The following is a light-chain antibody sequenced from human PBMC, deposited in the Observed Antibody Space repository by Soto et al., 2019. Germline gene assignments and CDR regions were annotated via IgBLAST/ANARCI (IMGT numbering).Light chain of an antibody. J-gene: IGLJ3*02. CDR1: SSNIGAAYD. CDR2: GNT. Sequence: QSVLTQPPSVSGAPGQRVTISCTGGSSNIGAAYDVQWYRQLPGTAPKLLIYGNTNRPSGVPDRFSGSRSGTSASLAITGLQAEDEADYYCQSYDSSLSDRVFGGGTKVTVL. V-gene: IGLV1-40*01. CDR3: QSYDSSLSDRV.